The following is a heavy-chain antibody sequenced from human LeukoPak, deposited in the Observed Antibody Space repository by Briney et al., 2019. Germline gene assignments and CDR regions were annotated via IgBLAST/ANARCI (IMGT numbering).Heavy chain of an antibody. V-gene: IGHV3-48*03. Sequence: PGRSLRLSCADSGFTFSSYAMHWVRQAPGKGLEWVSYISSSGSTIYYADSVKGRFTISRDNAENSLYLQMNSLRAEDTAFYYCARVVGAFDIWGQGTMVTVSS. J-gene: IGHJ3*02. D-gene: IGHD2-15*01. CDR1: GFTFSSYA. CDR3: ARVVGAFDI. CDR2: ISSSGSTI.